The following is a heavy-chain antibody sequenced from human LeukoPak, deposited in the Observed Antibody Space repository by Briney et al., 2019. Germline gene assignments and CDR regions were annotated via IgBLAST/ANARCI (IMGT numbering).Heavy chain of an antibody. CDR1: GFTFSNYW. Sequence: GGSLRLSCAPSGFTFSNYWMSWVRRAPGKGLEWVANIKQDGSDKYYVDSVKGRFTISRDNAKNSLYLQMNTLRAEDTAVYYCARGEGLGTTNGGYYFAYWGQGSLVIVSS. CDR3: ARGEGLGTTNGGYYFAY. D-gene: IGHD1-26*01. CDR2: IKQDGSDK. J-gene: IGHJ4*02. V-gene: IGHV3-7*01.